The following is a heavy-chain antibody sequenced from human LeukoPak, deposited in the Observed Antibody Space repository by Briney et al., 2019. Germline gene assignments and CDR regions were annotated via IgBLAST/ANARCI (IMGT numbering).Heavy chain of an antibody. Sequence: GGSLRLSCAASGFTFSSYAMSWVRQAPGKGLEWVSAISGSGGSTYYADSVKGRFTISRDNSKNTLYLQMYSLRAEDTAVYYCAKAAYYYDSSGYSPHFDYWGQGTLVTVSS. D-gene: IGHD3-22*01. V-gene: IGHV3-23*01. J-gene: IGHJ4*02. CDR1: GFTFSSYA. CDR3: AKAAYYYDSSGYSPHFDY. CDR2: ISGSGGST.